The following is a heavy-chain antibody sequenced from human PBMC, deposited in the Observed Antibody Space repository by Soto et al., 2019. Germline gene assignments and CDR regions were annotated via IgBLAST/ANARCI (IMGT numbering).Heavy chain of an antibody. D-gene: IGHD6-19*01. CDR2: IIPIFGTA. CDR3: ARDLAVADYYYYMDV. Sequence: GASVKVSCKASGGTFSSYAISWVRQAPGQGLEWMGGIIPIFGTANYAQKFQGRVTMTTDTSTSTAYMELRSLRSDDTAVYYCARDLAVADYYYYMDVWGKGTTVTVSS. V-gene: IGHV1-69*05. CDR1: GGTFSSYA. J-gene: IGHJ6*03.